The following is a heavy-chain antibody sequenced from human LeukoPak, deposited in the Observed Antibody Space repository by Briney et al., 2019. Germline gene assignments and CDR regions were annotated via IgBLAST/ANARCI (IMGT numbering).Heavy chain of an antibody. D-gene: IGHD3-22*01. J-gene: IGHJ1*01. CDR2: ISGDGGST. Sequence: GGSLRLSCAASGFTFDDYAMHWVRQAPGKGQEWVSLISGDGGSTYYADSVKGRFTISRDNSKNSLYLQMNSLRTEDTALYYCAKEENYYDSSGEPYFQHWGQGTLVTVSS. CDR1: GFTFDDYA. CDR3: AKEENYYDSSGEPYFQH. V-gene: IGHV3-43*02.